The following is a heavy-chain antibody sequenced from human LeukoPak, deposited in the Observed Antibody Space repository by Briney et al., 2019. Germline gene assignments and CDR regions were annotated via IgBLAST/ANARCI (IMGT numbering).Heavy chain of an antibody. D-gene: IGHD3-22*01. CDR2: IYYSGST. Sequence: SETLSLTCTVSGGSISSSSYYWGWIRQPPGKGLEWIGSIYYSGSTYYNPSLKSRVTISVDTSKNQFSLKLSSVTATDTAVYYCARDRYYYDSSGYYVFDYWGQGTLVTVSS. J-gene: IGHJ4*02. CDR1: GGSISSSSYY. V-gene: IGHV4-39*02. CDR3: ARDRYYYDSSGYYVFDY.